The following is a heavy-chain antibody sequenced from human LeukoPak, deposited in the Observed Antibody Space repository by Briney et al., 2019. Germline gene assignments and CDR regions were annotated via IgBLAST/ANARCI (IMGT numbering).Heavy chain of an antibody. V-gene: IGHV1-69*13. J-gene: IGHJ4*02. D-gene: IGHD3-10*01. Sequence: VASVTLSCTASGGTFSSYAISWVRQAPGQGLEWMGGIIPIFGTANYAQKFQGRVTITADESTSTAYMEVSSLRSEDTAVYYGARGHVTMVRGGGVLPGYWGQGTLVTVSS. CDR2: IIPIFGTA. CDR3: ARGHVTMVRGGGVLPGY. CDR1: GGTFSSYA.